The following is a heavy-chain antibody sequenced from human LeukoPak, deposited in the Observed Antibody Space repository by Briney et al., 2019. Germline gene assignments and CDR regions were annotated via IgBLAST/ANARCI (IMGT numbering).Heavy chain of an antibody. CDR3: AKATSRMTTVTSPLGY. CDR1: GFTFSSYA. D-gene: IGHD4-17*01. J-gene: IGHJ4*02. CDR2: ISGSGGGT. V-gene: IGHV3-23*01. Sequence: GGSLRLSCAASGFTFSSYAMDWVRQAPGKGLEWLSAISGSGGGTYYADSVKGRFTISRDNSKNTLYLQMNSLRAEDTAVYYCAKATSRMTTVTSPLGYWGQGTLVTVSS.